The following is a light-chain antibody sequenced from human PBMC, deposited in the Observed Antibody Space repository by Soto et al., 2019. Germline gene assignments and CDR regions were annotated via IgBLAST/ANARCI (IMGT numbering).Light chain of an antibody. J-gene: IGKJ2*01. Sequence: DIQMTQSPSSLSASVGDRVTITCRASQSISSYLNWYQQKPGKAPKLLIYAASSLQSGVPSRFSGSGSGTDFTLTISRLEPEDSAVFYCQHYGASPYTFGLGTKLEIK. CDR3: QHYGASPYT. CDR1: QSISSY. CDR2: AAS. V-gene: IGKV1-39*01.